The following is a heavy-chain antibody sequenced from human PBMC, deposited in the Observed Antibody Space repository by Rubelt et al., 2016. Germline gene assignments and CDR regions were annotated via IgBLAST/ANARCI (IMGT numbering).Heavy chain of an antibody. J-gene: IGHJ4*02. CDR1: GGSISSSSYY. CDR2: IYYSGST. V-gene: IGHV4-61*05. D-gene: IGHD2-15*01. Sequence: QLQLQESGPGLVKPSETLSLTCAVSGGSISSSSYYWSWIRQPPGKGLEWIGYIYYSGSTNYNPSLKSGVTISGETSKNQFSLKLSSGTAADTAVYYCARQGGPNRAVDYWGQGTLVTVSS. CDR3: ARQGGPNRAVDY.